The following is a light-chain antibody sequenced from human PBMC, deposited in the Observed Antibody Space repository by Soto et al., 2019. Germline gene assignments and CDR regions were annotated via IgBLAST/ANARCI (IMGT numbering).Light chain of an antibody. J-gene: IGKJ2*01. V-gene: IGKV1-39*01. CDR3: QQSYTSPYT. CDR2: PAS. Sequence: DIQMTQSPSSLSASVGDRVTIMCRASQSISRYLNWYQQKPGKAPKFLIYPASSLESGFLSRLSGSGSGTDFTLTITSLQPEDFATYYCQQSYTSPYTFGQGTKLQIK. CDR1: QSISRY.